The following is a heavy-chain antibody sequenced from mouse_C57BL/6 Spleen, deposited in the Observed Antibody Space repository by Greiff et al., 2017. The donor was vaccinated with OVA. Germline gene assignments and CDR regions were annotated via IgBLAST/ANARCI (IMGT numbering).Heavy chain of an antibody. D-gene: IGHD2-5*01. CDR2: IDPEDGEP. J-gene: IGHJ4*01. Sequence: VQLKQSGAELVKPGASVKLSCTASGFNIKDYYMHWVKQRTEQGLEWIGRIDPEDGEPKYAPKFQGKATITADTSSNTAYLQLSSLPSEDTAVYYCANSKENAMDYWGQGTSVTVSS. CDR3: ANSKENAMDY. V-gene: IGHV14-2*01. CDR1: GFNIKDYY.